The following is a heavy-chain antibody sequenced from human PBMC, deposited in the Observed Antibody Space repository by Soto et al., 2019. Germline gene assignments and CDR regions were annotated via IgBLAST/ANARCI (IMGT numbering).Heavy chain of an antibody. Sequence: PGGSLRLSFAASGFTFSSYAMSWVRQAPGKGLEWVSGISGSGVSTYYADSVKGRFTISIDSSKNTLSLQMNSLRAEDTAVYYCAKDDVRTLGVPGLEKWGQGIMVTVSS. D-gene: IGHD1-26*01. CDR2: ISGSGVST. CDR3: AKDDVRTLGVPGLEK. J-gene: IGHJ4*02. CDR1: GFTFSSYA. V-gene: IGHV3-23*01.